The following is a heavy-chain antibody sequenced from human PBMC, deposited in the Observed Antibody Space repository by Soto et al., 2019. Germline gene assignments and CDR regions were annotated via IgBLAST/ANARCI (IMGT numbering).Heavy chain of an antibody. CDR1: GFTFDDYA. CDR2: ISWNSGNI. CDR3: AKDLLSHIVVVTGIPKGFDY. J-gene: IGHJ4*02. V-gene: IGHV3-9*01. Sequence: EVQLVESGGGLVQPGRSLRLSCAASGFTFDDYAMHWVRQAPGKGLEWVSGISWNSGNIGYADSVKGRFTISRDNAKNSLYLQMNSLRTEDTALYYCAKDLLSHIVVVTGIPKGFDYWGQGTLVTASS. D-gene: IGHD2-21*02.